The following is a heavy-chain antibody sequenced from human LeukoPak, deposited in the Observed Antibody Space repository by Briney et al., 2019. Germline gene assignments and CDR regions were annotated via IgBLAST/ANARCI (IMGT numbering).Heavy chain of an antibody. J-gene: IGHJ4*02. CDR1: GFTFSSYG. CDR3: ARGYTYYYDSSGYYLPGY. CDR2: ISYDGSNK. Sequence: GGSLRLSCAASGFTFSSYGMHWVRQAPGKGLEWVAVISYDGSNKYYADSVKGRFTISRDNSKNTLYLQMNSLRAEDTAVYYCARGYTYYYDSSGYYLPGYWGQGTLVTVSS. D-gene: IGHD3-22*01. V-gene: IGHV3-30*03.